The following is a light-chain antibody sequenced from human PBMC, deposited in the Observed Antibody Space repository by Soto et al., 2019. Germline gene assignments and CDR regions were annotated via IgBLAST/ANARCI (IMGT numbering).Light chain of an antibody. CDR1: SSDVGSYNL. CDR3: SSYTSSSTLLYV. V-gene: IGLV2-14*02. CDR2: EVS. Sequence: QSALAQPASVSGSPGQSITISCTGTSSDVGSYNLVSWYQQHPGKAPKLMIYEVSKRPSGVSNRFSGSKSGNTASLTISGLQAEDEADYYCSSYTSSSTLLYVFGTGTKVTVL. J-gene: IGLJ1*01.